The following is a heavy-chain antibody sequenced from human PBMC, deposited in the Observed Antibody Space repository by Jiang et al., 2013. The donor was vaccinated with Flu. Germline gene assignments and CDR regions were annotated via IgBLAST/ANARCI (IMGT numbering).Heavy chain of an antibody. CDR3: GGSYYRDWYFDL. Sequence: CTVSGGSIGSSSYYWGWIRQPPGEGLEWIGNFYYGGGTYYNPSLKSRVTLSVDTSKNQFSLKLTSVTAADTAVYYCGGSYYRDWYFDLWGPWHPGHCLL. V-gene: IGHV4-39*07. D-gene: IGHD1-26*01. CDR2: FYYGGGT. CDR1: GGSIGSSSYY. J-gene: IGHJ2*01.